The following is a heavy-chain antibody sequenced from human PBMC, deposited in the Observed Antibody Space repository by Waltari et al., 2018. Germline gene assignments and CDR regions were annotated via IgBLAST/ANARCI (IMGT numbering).Heavy chain of an antibody. V-gene: IGHV1-46*01. J-gene: IGHJ3*02. CDR1: GYTFTSYY. CDR2: INPRGGST. CDR3: ARVVVGPLDAFDI. D-gene: IGHD3-22*01. Sequence: QVQLVQSGAEVKKHGASVKVSCKASGYTFTSYYMHWVRQAHGQGLEWMGIINPRGGSTSYAKKFQGRVTMTRDMSTSTVYMELSSLRSEDTAVYYCARVVVGPLDAFDIWGQGTMVTVSS.